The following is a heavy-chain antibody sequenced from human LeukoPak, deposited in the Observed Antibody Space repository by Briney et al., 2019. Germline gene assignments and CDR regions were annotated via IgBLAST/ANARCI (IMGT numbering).Heavy chain of an antibody. CDR3: ARGGRTVVTSHGLDYMDV. D-gene: IGHD4-23*01. CDR1: GYTFTNYY. CDR2: INPSGGST. Sequence: EASVKVSCKASGYTFTNYYIHWVRQAPGQGLEWMGIINPSGGSTTYAQKFQGRVTMTRDTSTSTVYMELTSLRSEDTAVYYCARGGRTVVTSHGLDYMDVWGKGTTVTVSS. V-gene: IGHV1-46*01. J-gene: IGHJ6*03.